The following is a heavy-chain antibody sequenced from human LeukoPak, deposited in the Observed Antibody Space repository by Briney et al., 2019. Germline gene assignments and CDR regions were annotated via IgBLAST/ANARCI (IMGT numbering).Heavy chain of an antibody. J-gene: IGHJ3*02. CDR1: GYSISSGYY. CDR2: IYHSGST. V-gene: IGHV4-38-2*02. Sequence: SETLALTCTVSGYSISSGYYWGWIRQPPGKGLEWIGSIYHSGSTYYNPSLKSRVTISVDTSKNQFSLKLSSVTAADTAVYYCARVGDAFDIWGQGTMVTVSS. CDR3: ARVGDAFDI.